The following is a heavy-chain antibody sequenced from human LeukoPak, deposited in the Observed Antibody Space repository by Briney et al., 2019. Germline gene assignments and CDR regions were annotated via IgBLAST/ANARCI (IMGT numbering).Heavy chain of an antibody. CDR2: IGGSGVST. CDR1: GFTFSSYA. CDR3: AKESPSFDY. V-gene: IGHV3-23*01. Sequence: GGSLRLSCAASGFTFSSYAMSWVRQAPGKGLEWVSVIGGSGVSTYYADPVKGRFTISRDKSRNTLYLQMNSLRAEDTAVYYCAKESPSFDYWGQGTLVTVSS. J-gene: IGHJ4*02.